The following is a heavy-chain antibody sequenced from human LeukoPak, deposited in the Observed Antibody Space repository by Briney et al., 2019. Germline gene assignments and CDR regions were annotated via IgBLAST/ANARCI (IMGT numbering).Heavy chain of an antibody. CDR3: ARLNPGGIYSYGTPDAFDI. Sequence: SETLSLTCPVSGGSISSYYWSWIRQPPGKGLEWIGYIYYSGSTNYNPSLKSRVTISVDTSKNQFSLKLSSVTAADTAVYYCARLNPGGIYSYGTPDAFDIWGQGTMVTVSS. V-gene: IGHV4-59*08. CDR2: IYYSGST. D-gene: IGHD5-18*01. CDR1: GGSISSYY. J-gene: IGHJ3*02.